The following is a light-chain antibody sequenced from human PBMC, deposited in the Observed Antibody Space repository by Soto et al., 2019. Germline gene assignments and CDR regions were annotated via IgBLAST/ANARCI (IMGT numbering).Light chain of an antibody. J-gene: IGKJ1*01. CDR2: DAS. V-gene: IGKV1-39*01. CDR3: QQSYNTPLT. Sequence: TQSPSSLAASLGDRVTITCRASQTIGTYVNWYRQKSGAAPELLIYDASTLQSGVPSRFRGGASGTDFTLTISSLQLDDFATYYCQQSYNTPLTVGQGTKVEIK. CDR1: QTIGTY.